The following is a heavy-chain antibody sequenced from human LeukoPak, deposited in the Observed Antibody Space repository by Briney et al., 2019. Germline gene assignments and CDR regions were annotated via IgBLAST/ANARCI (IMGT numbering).Heavy chain of an antibody. CDR2: IYYGGST. Sequence: PSETLSLTCTVSGGSISSYYWSWIRQPPGKGLEWIGYIYYGGSTNYNPSLKSRVTISVDTSKNQFPLKLSSVTAADTAVYYCASGYCSGGSCYPYYYSMDVWGQGTTVTVSS. CDR3: ASGYCSGGSCYPYYYSMDV. J-gene: IGHJ6*02. V-gene: IGHV4-59*01. CDR1: GGSISSYY. D-gene: IGHD2-15*01.